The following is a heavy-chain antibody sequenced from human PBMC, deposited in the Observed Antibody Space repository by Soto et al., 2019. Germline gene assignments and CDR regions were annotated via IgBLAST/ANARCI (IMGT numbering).Heavy chain of an antibody. CDR3: AKDQGIAASHGID. V-gene: IGHV3-30*18. CDR1: GFTFNNYG. D-gene: IGHD6-13*01. CDR2: ISSDGSDK. Sequence: VQLVESGGGVVQPGTSLRLSCAASGFTFNNYGMHWVRQAPGTGLEWVAAISSDGSDKYYADSVKGRLTISRDNSKNTLYLQMHSLRAEDTAVNYCAKDQGIAASHGIDWGQGTMVTVSS. J-gene: IGHJ3*01.